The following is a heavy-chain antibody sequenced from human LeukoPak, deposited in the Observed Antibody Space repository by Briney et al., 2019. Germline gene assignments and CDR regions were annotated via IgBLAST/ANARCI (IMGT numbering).Heavy chain of an antibody. CDR3: ARGGDYYDSSGYAFDI. J-gene: IGHJ3*02. V-gene: IGHV5-51*01. CDR2: IYPGDSDT. CDR1: GYSFTSYW. D-gene: IGHD3-22*01. Sequence: GESLKISCKGSGYSFTSYWIGWVRQMLGKGLEWMGIIYPGDSDTRYSPSFQGQVTISADKSISTAYLQWSSLKASDTAMYYCARGGDYYDSSGYAFDIWGQGTMVTVSS.